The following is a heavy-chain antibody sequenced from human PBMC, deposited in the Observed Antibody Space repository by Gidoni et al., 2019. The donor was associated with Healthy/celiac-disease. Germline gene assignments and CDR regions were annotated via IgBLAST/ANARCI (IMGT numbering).Heavy chain of an antibody. V-gene: IGHV3-23*01. Sequence: EVQLLESGGGLVQPGGSLRLSCAASGFTFSSYAMSWVRQATGKGREWVSAISGSGGSTYDADSVKGRFTISRDNSKNTLYLQMNSLRAEDTAVYYCAKVRIQLWLGEAFDIWGQGTMVTVSS. CDR3: AKVRIQLWLGEAFDI. CDR2: ISGSGGST. CDR1: GFTFSSYA. J-gene: IGHJ3*02. D-gene: IGHD5-18*01.